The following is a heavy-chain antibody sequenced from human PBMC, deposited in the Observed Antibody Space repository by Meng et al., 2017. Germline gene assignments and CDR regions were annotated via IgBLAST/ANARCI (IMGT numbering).Heavy chain of an antibody. CDR2: INHSGST. Sequence: QVQLQQWGAGMLKPSETLSLTCAVYGGSFSGYYWSWIRQPPGKGLEWIGEINHSGSTNYNPSLKSRVTISVDTSKNQFSLKLSSVTAADTAVYYCARGYCSGGSSCWGQGTLVTVSS. J-gene: IGHJ4*02. CDR3: ARGYCSGGSSC. V-gene: IGHV4-34*01. D-gene: IGHD2-15*01. CDR1: GGSFSGYY.